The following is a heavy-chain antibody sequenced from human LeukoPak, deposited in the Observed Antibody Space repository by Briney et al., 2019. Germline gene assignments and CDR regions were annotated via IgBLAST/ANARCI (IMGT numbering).Heavy chain of an antibody. Sequence: KTGGSLRLSCAASGFTFSSYSMNWVRQAPGKGLAWVSSISSSSSYIYYADSVKGRFTISRDNAKNSLYLQMNSLRAEDTAVYYCARESSVTTFPSWFDPWGQGTLVTVSS. CDR2: ISSSSSYI. CDR1: GFTFSSYS. D-gene: IGHD4-11*01. CDR3: ARESSVTTFPSWFDP. J-gene: IGHJ5*02. V-gene: IGHV3-21*01.